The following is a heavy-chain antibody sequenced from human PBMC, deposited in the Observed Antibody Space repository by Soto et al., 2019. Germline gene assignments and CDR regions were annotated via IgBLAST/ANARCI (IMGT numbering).Heavy chain of an antibody. D-gene: IGHD3-10*01. CDR3: ARGVGSGSYYNQYNWFDP. CDR2: FDSEDGET. Sequence: GASVKVSCKVSGYTLTELSMHWVRQAPGKGLEWMGGFDSEDGETIYAQKFQGRVTMTTDTSTSTAYMELRSLRSDDTAVYYCARGVGSGSYYNQYNWFDPWGQGTLVTVSS. CDR1: GYTLTELS. J-gene: IGHJ5*02. V-gene: IGHV1-24*01.